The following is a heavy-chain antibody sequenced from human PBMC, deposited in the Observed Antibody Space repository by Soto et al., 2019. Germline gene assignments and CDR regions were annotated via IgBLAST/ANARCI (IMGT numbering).Heavy chain of an antibody. CDR2: IYYSGST. V-gene: IGHV4-39*01. J-gene: IGHJ4*02. Sequence: PSETLSLTCTVSGGSISSSSYYWGWIRQPPGKGLEWIGSIYYSGSTYYNPSLKSRVTISVDTSKNQFSLKLSSVTAADTAVYYCARPAGIAARPFFDYWGQGTLVTVYS. CDR3: ARPAGIAARPFFDY. D-gene: IGHD6-6*01. CDR1: GGSISSSSYY.